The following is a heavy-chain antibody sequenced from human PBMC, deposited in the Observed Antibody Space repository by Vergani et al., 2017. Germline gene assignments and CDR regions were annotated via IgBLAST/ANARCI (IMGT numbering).Heavy chain of an antibody. CDR1: GYTFTSYW. D-gene: IGHD6-6*01. CDR3: ARGSSSSGLSVDY. Sequence: VQLVQSGAEVKKPGASVKVSCKASGYTFTSYWIGWVRQMPGKGLEWMGIIYPGDSDTRYSPSFQGQVTISADKSISTAYLQWSSLKASDTAMYYCARGSSSSGLSVDYWGQGTLVTVSS. V-gene: IGHV5-51*01. J-gene: IGHJ4*02. CDR2: IYPGDSDT.